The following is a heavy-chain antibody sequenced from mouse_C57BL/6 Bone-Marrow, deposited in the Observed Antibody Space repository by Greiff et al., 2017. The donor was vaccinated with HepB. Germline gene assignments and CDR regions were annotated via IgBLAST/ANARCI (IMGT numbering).Heavy chain of an antibody. D-gene: IGHD2-3*01. J-gene: IGHJ1*03. Sequence: EVQLVESGGDLVKPGGSLKLSCAASGFTFSSYGMSWVRQTPDKRLEWVATISSGGSYTYYPDSVKGRFTISRDNAKNTLYLHMSSLKSEDTAMYYCARGGYYPWYFDVWGTGTTVTVSS. CDR2: ISSGGSYT. CDR3: ARGGYYPWYFDV. V-gene: IGHV5-6*01. CDR1: GFTFSSYG.